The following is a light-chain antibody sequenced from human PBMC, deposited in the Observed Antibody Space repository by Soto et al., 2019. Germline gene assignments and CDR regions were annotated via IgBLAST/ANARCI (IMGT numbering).Light chain of an antibody. CDR2: GAS. CDR3: QQYGSSPFT. V-gene: IGKV3-20*01. CDR1: QSVSSNY. J-gene: IGKJ4*01. Sequence: EIVLTQSPGTLSLSPGERVTLSCRASQSVSSNYLAWYQQKPGQAPRLLIYGASSRATGISDRFSGSGSGTDFTLTISRLESEDFAVYQCQQYGSSPFTFGGGTTVEI.